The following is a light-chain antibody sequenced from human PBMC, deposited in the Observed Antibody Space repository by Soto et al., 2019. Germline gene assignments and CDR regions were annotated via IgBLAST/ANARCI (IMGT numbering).Light chain of an antibody. CDR3: QQRSNWPPIT. Sequence: EIVMTQSPATLSVAPGERVTLSCRASQDIRSSLAWYQQKPGQAPRLLIYGASIRATGVPATFSGSGSGTEFTLSMRSLEPEDFAVYYCQQRSNWPPITFGQGTRLEIK. J-gene: IGKJ5*01. CDR1: QDIRSS. V-gene: IGKV3-15*01. CDR2: GAS.